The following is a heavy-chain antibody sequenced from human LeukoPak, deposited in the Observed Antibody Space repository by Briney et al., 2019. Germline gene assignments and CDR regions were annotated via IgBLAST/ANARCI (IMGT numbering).Heavy chain of an antibody. Sequence: PGGSLRLSCVASGFTFSDYYMSWIRQAPGKGLEWVSYISSSGSTIYYADSVKGRFTISRDNAKNSLYLQMNSLRAEDTAVYYCARIVYRGTYDFWSGYYTGISPWGQGTLVTVSS. CDR2: ISSSGSTI. CDR1: GFTFSDYY. V-gene: IGHV3-11*01. J-gene: IGHJ5*02. D-gene: IGHD3-3*01. CDR3: ARIVYRGTYDFWSGYYTGISP.